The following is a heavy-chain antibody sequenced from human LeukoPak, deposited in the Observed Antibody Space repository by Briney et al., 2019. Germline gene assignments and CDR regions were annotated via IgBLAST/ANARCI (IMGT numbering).Heavy chain of an antibody. J-gene: IGHJ3*02. Sequence: PGGSLRLSCAASGFTFDDYAMHWVRQAPGKGLEWVSGISWNSGSIGYADSVKGRFTISRDNAKNSLYLQMNSLRAEDTALYYCAKTQMVVVPRGPFDTWGQGTMVTVSS. CDR2: ISWNSGSI. CDR3: AKTQMVVVPRGPFDT. D-gene: IGHD3-22*01. CDR1: GFTFDDYA. V-gene: IGHV3-9*01.